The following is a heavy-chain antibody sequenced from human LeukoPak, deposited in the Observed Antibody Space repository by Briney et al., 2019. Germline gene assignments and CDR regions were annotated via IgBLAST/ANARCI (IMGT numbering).Heavy chain of an antibody. Sequence: SETLSLTCAVSGYSISSGYYWGWIRQPPGKGLEWIGSIYHSGSTYYNPSLKRRVTISVDTSKNQFSLKLSSVTAADTAVYYCARENHDYGGNFDYWGQGTLVTVSS. V-gene: IGHV4-38-2*02. CDR3: ARENHDYGGNFDY. CDR1: GYSISSGYY. D-gene: IGHD4-23*01. J-gene: IGHJ4*02. CDR2: IYHSGST.